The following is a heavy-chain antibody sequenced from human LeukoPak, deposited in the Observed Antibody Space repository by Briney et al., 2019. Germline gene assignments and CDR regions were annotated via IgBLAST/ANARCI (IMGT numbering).Heavy chain of an antibody. CDR3: ARGQGATVPQVGKNWFDP. Sequence: ASETLSLTCAVYIDSFSNYHWNWIRQTPSKGLEWIGEVNEVGGTNISPSLRNRVILSVDTSKNQFFLKLISVTVADTAVYYCARGQGATVPQVGKNWFDPWGQGTRVTVSS. D-gene: IGHD1-26*01. CDR2: VNEVGGT. V-gene: IGHV4-34*01. J-gene: IGHJ5*02. CDR1: IDSFSNYH.